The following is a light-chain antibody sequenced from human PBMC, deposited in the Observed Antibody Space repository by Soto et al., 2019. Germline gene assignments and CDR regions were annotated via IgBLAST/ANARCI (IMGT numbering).Light chain of an antibody. CDR3: QSYDSRLSAVV. Sequence: QSVLTQPPSVSGAPGQRVTISCTGSRSNIGADYDVHWYQQLPGTAPKLLIYGNSNRPSGVPDRFSGSKSGTSASLAITGLQAEDEADYYCQSYDSRLSAVVFGGGTKVTVL. V-gene: IGLV1-40*01. CDR1: RSNIGADYD. J-gene: IGLJ3*02. CDR2: GNS.